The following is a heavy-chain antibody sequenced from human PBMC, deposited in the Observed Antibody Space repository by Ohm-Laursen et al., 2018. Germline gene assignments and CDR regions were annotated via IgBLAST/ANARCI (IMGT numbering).Heavy chain of an antibody. CDR1: GGSISSYY. D-gene: IGHD5-12*01. V-gene: IGHV4-59*01. CDR2: IYYSGST. J-gene: IGHJ6*02. Sequence: GILPLTCTVSGGSISSYYWSWIRQPPGKGLEWIGYIYYSGSTNYNPSLKSRVTISVDTSKNQFSLKLSSVTAADTAVYYCARSYEYYYYGMDVWGQGTTVTVSS. CDR3: ARSYEYYYYGMDV.